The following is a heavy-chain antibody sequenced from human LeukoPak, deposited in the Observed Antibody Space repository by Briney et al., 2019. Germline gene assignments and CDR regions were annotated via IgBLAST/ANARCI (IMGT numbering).Heavy chain of an antibody. J-gene: IGHJ4*02. CDR1: GFTFSSYE. CDR2: IRYDGSNK. D-gene: IGHD3-22*01. CDR3: ERINMIVVVGGDY. Sequence: PGGSLRLSCAAAGFTFSSYEMNWVRQAPGKGLEWVAFIRYDGSNKYYADSVKGRFTISRDNSKNTLYLQMSSLRVEDTAVYYCERINMIVVVGGDYWGQGTLVTVSS. V-gene: IGHV3-30*02.